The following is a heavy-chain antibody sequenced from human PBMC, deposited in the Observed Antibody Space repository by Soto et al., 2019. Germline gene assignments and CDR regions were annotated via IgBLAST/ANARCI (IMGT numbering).Heavy chain of an antibody. D-gene: IGHD5-12*01. CDR3: AKDQGEGGYDLDDAFDI. Sequence: PGGSLRLSCAASGFTFSSYAMSWVRQAPGKGLEWVSAISGSGGSTYYADSVKGRFTISRDNSKNTLYLQMNSLRAEDTAVYYCAKDQGEGGYDLDDAFDIWGQGTMVTVSS. CDR1: GFTFSSYA. J-gene: IGHJ3*02. V-gene: IGHV3-23*01. CDR2: ISGSGGST.